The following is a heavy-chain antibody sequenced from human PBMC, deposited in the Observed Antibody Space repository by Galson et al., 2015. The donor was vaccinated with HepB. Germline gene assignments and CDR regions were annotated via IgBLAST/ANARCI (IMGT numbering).Heavy chain of an antibody. Sequence: SVKVSCKASGYTFTSYAMHWVRQAPGQRLEWMGWINAGNGNTKYSQKFQGRVTITRDTSASTAYMELSSLRSEDTAVYYCASSPIRYYDSSGFGYNWFDPWGQGTLVTVSS. CDR3: ASSPIRYYDSSGFGYNWFDP. J-gene: IGHJ5*02. CDR2: INAGNGNT. V-gene: IGHV1-3*01. CDR1: GYTFTSYA. D-gene: IGHD3-22*01.